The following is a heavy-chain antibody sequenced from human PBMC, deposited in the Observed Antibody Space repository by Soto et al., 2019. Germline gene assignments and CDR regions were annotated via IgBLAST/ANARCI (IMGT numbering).Heavy chain of an antibody. CDR2: INHSGST. CDR3: ARGQEYDSSCYYTPFDY. J-gene: IGHJ4*02. V-gene: IGHV4-34*01. D-gene: IGHD3-22*01. CDR1: GGSFSGYY. Sequence: QVQLQQWGAGLLKPSETLSLTCAVYGGSFSGYYWSWIRQPPGKGLEWIGEINHSGSTNYNPSLKSCVTISVDTAKNQSSMKLSAVTAADTAVYYGARGQEYDSSCYYTPFDYWGQGTLVTVSS.